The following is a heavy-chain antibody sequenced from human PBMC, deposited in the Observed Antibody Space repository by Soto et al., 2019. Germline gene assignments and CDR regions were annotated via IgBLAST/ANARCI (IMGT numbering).Heavy chain of an antibody. CDR1: GFTFSSYS. CDR2: ISSSSSYI. D-gene: IGHD3-3*01. J-gene: IGHJ5*02. V-gene: IGHV3-21*01. Sequence: EVQLVESGGGLVKPGGSLRLSCAASGFTFSSYSMNWVHQAPGKGLEWVSSISSSSSYIYYADSVKGRFTISRDNAKNSLYLQMNSLRAEDTAVYYCARDSPHLTYYDFWSGYPLGFAWFDPWGQGTLVTVSS. CDR3: ARDSPHLTYYDFWSGYPLGFAWFDP.